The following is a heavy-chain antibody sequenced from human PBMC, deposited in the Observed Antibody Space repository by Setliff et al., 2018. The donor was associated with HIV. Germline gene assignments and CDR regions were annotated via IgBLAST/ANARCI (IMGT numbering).Heavy chain of an antibody. D-gene: IGHD2-21*02. CDR3: ARHDCGGDCSINWFDP. CDR1: GDSITSRNYH. J-gene: IGHJ5*02. V-gene: IGHV4-39*01. CDR2: IYHSGST. Sequence: PSETLSLTCAVSGDSITSRNYHWDWVRQPPGKGLEWIGSIYHSGSTYYNPSLKSRVTISLDTSNNHFSLKLSSVTAADTAVYYCARHDCGGDCSINWFDPWGQGTLVTVSS.